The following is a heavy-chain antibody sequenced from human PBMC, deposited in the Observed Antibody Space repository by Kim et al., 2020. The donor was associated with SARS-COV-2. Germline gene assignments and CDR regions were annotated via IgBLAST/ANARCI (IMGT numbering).Heavy chain of an antibody. J-gene: IGHJ4*02. CDR2: INPSGGST. V-gene: IGHV1-46*01. CDR1: GYTFTSYY. CDR3: ARDTVPYYYDSSGYYFDY. D-gene: IGHD3-22*01. Sequence: ASVKVSCKASGYTFTSYYMHWVRQAPGQGLEWMGIINPSGGSTSYAQKFQGRVTMTRDTSTSTVYMELSSLRSEDTAVYYCARDTVPYYYDSSGYYFDYWGQGTLVTVSS.